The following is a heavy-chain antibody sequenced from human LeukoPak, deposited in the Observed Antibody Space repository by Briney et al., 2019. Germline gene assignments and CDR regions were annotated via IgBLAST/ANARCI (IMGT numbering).Heavy chain of an antibody. Sequence: ASVKVSCKASGYTFTSYGISWVRQAPGQGLEWMGWISAYNGNTNYAQKFQGRVTMTRDTSISTAYMELSRLRSDDTAVYYCATQSPYYYDSSGYYYGGYFDYWGQGTLVTVSS. CDR2: ISAYNGNT. V-gene: IGHV1-18*01. CDR3: ATQSPYYYDSSGYYYGGYFDY. CDR1: GYTFTSYG. J-gene: IGHJ4*02. D-gene: IGHD3-22*01.